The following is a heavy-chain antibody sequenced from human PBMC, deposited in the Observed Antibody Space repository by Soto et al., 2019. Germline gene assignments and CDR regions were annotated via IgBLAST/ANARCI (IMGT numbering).Heavy chain of an antibody. V-gene: IGHV3-23*01. J-gene: IGHJ4*02. CDR3: AKDRLYYDFWSGYHLGY. CDR2: ISGSGGST. Sequence: GGSLRLSCAASGFTFSSYAMSWVRQAPGKGLEWVSAISGSGGSTYYADSVKGRFTISRDNSKNTLYLQMNSLRAEDTAVYYCAKDRLYYDFWSGYHLGYWGQGTLVTVPQ. D-gene: IGHD3-3*01. CDR1: GFTFSSYA.